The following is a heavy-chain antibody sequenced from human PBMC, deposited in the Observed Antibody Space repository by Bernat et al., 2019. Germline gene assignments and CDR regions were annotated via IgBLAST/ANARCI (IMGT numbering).Heavy chain of an antibody. J-gene: IGHJ4*02. V-gene: IGHV3-48*01. CDR2: ISSNSITI. CDR3: VRRSDYFDY. CDR1: GSSLSGYG. Sequence: EVQLVESGGGPMQPGGSLRLACAASGSSLSGYGMNWVRQAPGKGLEWVSYISSNSITIYYADSVQGRFTISRDNAKNSLYLQMNSLRAEDTAVYFCVRRSDYFDYWGQGTLVTVSS.